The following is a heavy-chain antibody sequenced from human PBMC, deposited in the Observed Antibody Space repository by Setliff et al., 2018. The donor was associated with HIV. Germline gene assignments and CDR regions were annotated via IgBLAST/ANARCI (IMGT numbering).Heavy chain of an antibody. D-gene: IGHD5-18*01. J-gene: IGHJ4*02. CDR2: VYYSGST. Sequence: PSETLSLTCTVSGETIRNGFYYWHWIRQPPGKGLEWIGSVYYSGSTYYKPSLKSRVTISVDTSKNQFSLRLSSVTAADRAVYYCARGGGPDTNFDLWGQGTLVTVSS. CDR1: GETIRNGFYY. CDR3: ARGGGPDTNFDL. V-gene: IGHV4-39*07.